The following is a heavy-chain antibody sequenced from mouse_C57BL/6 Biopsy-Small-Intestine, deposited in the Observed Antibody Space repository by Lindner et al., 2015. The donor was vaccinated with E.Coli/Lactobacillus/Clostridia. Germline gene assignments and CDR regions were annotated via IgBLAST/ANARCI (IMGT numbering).Heavy chain of an antibody. D-gene: IGHD2-4*01. Sequence: VQLQESGPELVKPGASVKISCKASGYSFTGYYMNWMKQSPEKSLEWIGEINPSTGGTTYNQKFKAKATLTVDKSSSTAYVQLKSLTSEDSAVYYCARSYYDYLDYWGQGTTLTVSS. CDR1: GYSFTGYY. V-gene: IGHV1-42*01. J-gene: IGHJ2*01. CDR2: INPSTGGT. CDR3: ARSYYDYLDY.